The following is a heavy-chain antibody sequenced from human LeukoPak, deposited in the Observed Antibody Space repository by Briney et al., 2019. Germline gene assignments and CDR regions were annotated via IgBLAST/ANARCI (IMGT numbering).Heavy chain of an antibody. Sequence: ASVKVSCKASGYTFTSYYMHWVRQAPGQGLEWMGWINPNSGDTNYAQKFQGRVTMTRDTSITTAYMELNRLRSDDTAVYYCARDRRYYDSSGPESVYWGQGTLVTVSS. CDR2: INPNSGDT. CDR3: ARDRRYYDSSGPESVY. J-gene: IGHJ4*02. CDR1: GYTFTSYY. D-gene: IGHD3-22*01. V-gene: IGHV1-2*02.